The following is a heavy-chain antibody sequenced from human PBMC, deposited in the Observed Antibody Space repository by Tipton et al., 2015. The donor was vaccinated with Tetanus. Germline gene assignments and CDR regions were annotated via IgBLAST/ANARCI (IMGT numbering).Heavy chain of an antibody. CDR1: GFTFDDYA. Sequence: VQLVQSGGGLVQPGRSLRLSCAASGFTFDDYAMHWVRQAPGKGLEWVSGISWDGGSIAYADSVKGRFTISRDNAKNSLSLQMNSLRVEDTALYFCSKDISWEALAGTFEYWGQGSLVTVSS. CDR3: SKDISWEALAGTFEY. D-gene: IGHD6-19*01. CDR2: ISWDGGSI. J-gene: IGHJ4*02. V-gene: IGHV3-9*01.